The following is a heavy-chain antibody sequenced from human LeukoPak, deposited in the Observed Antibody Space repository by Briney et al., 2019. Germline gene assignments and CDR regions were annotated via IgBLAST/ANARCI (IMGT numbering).Heavy chain of an antibody. CDR1: GFTFSSYG. D-gene: IGHD1-26*01. J-gene: IGHJ2*01. V-gene: IGHV3-30*18. CDR3: AKGPLWWEPTPYFDL. Sequence: PGGSLRLSCAASGFTFSSYGMHWVRQAPGKGLEWVAVISYDGSNKYYANSVKGRFTISRDNSKNTLYLQMNSLRAEDTAVYYCAKGPLWWEPTPYFDLWGRGTLVTVSS. CDR2: ISYDGSNK.